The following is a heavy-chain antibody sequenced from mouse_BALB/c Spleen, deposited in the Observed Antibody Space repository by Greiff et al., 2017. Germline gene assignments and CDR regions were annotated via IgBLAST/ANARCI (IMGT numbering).Heavy chain of an antibody. CDR3: ARIETTGRGY. D-gene: IGHD1-1*01. V-gene: IGHV5-6*01. CDR1: GFTFSSYG. J-gene: IGHJ2*01. CDR2: ISSGGSYT. Sequence: EVMLVESGGDLVKPGGSLKLSCAASGFTFSSYGMSWVRQTPDKRLEWVATISSGGSYTYYPDSVKGRFTISRDNAKNTLYLQMSSLKSEDTAMYYCARIETTGRGYWGQGTTLTVSS.